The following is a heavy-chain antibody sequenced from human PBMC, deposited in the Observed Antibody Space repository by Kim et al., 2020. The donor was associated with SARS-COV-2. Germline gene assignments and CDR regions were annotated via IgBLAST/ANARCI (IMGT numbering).Heavy chain of an antibody. D-gene: IGHD1-26*01. CDR1: GYTFTGYY. CDR3: ARDLSGSYPTSPYFDY. J-gene: IGHJ4*02. V-gene: IGHV1-2*02. Sequence: ASVKVSCKASGYTFTGYYMHWVRQAPGQGLDWMGWINPNSGGTNYAQKFQGRVTMTRDTSISTAYMELSRLRSDDTAVYYCARDLSGSYPTSPYFDYLGEGTLGTVSS. CDR2: INPNSGGT.